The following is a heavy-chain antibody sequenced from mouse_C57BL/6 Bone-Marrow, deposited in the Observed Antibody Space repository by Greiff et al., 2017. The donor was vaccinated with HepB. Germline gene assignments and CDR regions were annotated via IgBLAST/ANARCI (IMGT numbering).Heavy chain of an antibody. CDR2: IYPGGGYT. J-gene: IGHJ1*03. V-gene: IGHV1-63*01. D-gene: IGHD4-1*02. CDR1: GYTFTNYW. CDR3: ARIQLEGYFDV. Sequence: QVQLQQSVAELVRPGTSVKMSCKASGYTFTNYWIGWAKQRPGHGLEWIGDIYPGGGYTNYNEKFKGKATLTADKSSSTASMQFSSLTSEDSAIYYCARIQLEGYFDVWGTGTTVTVSS.